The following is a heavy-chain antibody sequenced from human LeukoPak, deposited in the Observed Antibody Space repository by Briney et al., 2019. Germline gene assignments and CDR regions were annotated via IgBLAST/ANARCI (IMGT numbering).Heavy chain of an antibody. CDR1: GFTFSSYS. D-gene: IGHD3-22*01. CDR2: ISSSSSYI. V-gene: IGHV3-21*01. Sequence: RPGGSLRLSCAASGFTFSSYSMNWVRQAPGKGLEWVSSISSSSSYIYYADSVKGRFTISRDNAKNSLYLQMNSLRTEDTAEYYCAKNRDTSDFPRDFDSWGQGTLVTVSS. J-gene: IGHJ4*02. CDR3: AKNRDTSDFPRDFDS.